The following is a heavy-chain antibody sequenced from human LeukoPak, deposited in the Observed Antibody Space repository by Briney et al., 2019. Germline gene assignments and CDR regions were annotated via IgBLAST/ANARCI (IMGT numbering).Heavy chain of an antibody. Sequence: ASVKVSCKGSGYTFTSYGISWVRQAPGQGREWMGWISAYNGNTNYAQKLQGRVTMTTDTYTSTAYMELRSLRSDVTAVYYCASRYGSGSYSVKYYYGMDVWGQGTTVTASS. D-gene: IGHD3-10*01. CDR1: GYTFTSYG. J-gene: IGHJ6*02. CDR3: ASRYGSGSYSVKYYYGMDV. V-gene: IGHV1-18*01. CDR2: ISAYNGNT.